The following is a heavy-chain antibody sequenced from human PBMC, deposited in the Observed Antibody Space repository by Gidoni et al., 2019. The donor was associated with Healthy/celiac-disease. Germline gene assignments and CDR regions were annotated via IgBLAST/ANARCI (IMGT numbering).Heavy chain of an antibody. CDR2: IYYSGST. Sequence: QVQLQESGPGLVKPSQTLSLTCTVSGGSISSGGYYWSWIRQHPGKGLEWIGYIYYSGSTYYHPSLKSRVTISVDTSKNQFSLKLSSVTAADTAVYYCARGEDYYGSGRPWGNWFDPWGQGTLVTVSS. V-gene: IGHV4-31*03. CDR1: GGSISSGGYY. J-gene: IGHJ5*02. D-gene: IGHD3-10*01. CDR3: ARGEDYYGSGRPWGNWFDP.